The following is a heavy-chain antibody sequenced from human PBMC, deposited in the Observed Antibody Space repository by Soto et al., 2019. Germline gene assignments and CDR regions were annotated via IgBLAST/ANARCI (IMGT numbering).Heavy chain of an antibody. J-gene: IGHJ4*02. CDR3: ASGYYYGSGGYNPVYY. CDR1: GGSISSSSYY. D-gene: IGHD3-10*01. V-gene: IGHV4-39*01. Sequence: SETLSLTCTVSGGSISSSSYYWGWIRQPPGKGLEWIGSIYYSGSTYYNPSLKSRVTISVDTSKNQFSLKLSSVTAADTAVYYCASGYYYGSGGYNPVYYWGQGTLVTVSS. CDR2: IYYSGST.